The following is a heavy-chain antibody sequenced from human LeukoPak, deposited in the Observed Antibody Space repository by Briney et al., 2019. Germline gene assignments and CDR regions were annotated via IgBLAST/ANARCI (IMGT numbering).Heavy chain of an antibody. CDR3: ARDLWFGELLLDY. Sequence: GGSLRXSCAASGFTFSSYSMNWVRQAPGKGREWVSYISSSSSTIYYADSVKGRFTISRDNAKNSLYLQMNSLRDEDTAVYYCARDLWFGELLLDYWGQGTLVTVSS. V-gene: IGHV3-48*02. J-gene: IGHJ4*02. CDR1: GFTFSSYS. CDR2: ISSSSSTI. D-gene: IGHD3-10*01.